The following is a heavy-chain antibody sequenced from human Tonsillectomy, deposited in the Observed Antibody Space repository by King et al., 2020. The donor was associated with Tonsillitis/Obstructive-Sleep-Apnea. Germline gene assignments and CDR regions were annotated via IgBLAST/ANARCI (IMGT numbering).Heavy chain of an antibody. CDR2: IIPVFGTA. Sequence: QEQLVQSGAELKKPGSSVKVSCTASGGTFSSSSITWVRQAPGQGLEWMGGIIPVFGTANYEQKFQGRVTITADESTNTAYMELTSLRSEDTAVYYCARALPRSPTAAAGIYAFDIWGQGTMVSVSS. V-gene: IGHV1-69*01. D-gene: IGHD6-13*01. CDR1: GGTFSSSS. J-gene: IGHJ3*02. CDR3: ARALPRSPTAAAGIYAFDI.